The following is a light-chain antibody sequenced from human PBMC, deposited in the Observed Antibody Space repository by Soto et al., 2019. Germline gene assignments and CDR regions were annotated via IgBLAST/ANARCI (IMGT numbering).Light chain of an antibody. V-gene: IGKV1-33*01. CDR2: DAS. J-gene: IGKJ1*01. Sequence: DIQMTQSPSSLSASVGDRVTITCQASQDISNYLNWYQQKPGKAPKLLIYDASNLKSGVPSRFSGSGSGTEFTLTISSLQPDDFATYYCQQYHTYSTFGQGTKVDI. CDR3: QQYHTYST. CDR1: QDISNY.